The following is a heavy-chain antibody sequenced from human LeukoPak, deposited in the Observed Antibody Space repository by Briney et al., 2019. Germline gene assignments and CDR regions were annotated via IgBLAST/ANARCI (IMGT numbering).Heavy chain of an antibody. V-gene: IGHV4-34*01. J-gene: IGHJ4*02. D-gene: IGHD1-26*01. CDR1: GESFSGYF. Sequence: SETLSLTCAVYGESFSGYFWNWIRQPPGKGLEWIGEINHSGSTSNHNPSLKSRVTMSIDTSKNQFSLKLTSVTAADTAVYFCARHMPWELPPGAYDYWGQGSLVTVSS. CDR2: INHSGSTS. CDR3: ARHMPWELPPGAYDY.